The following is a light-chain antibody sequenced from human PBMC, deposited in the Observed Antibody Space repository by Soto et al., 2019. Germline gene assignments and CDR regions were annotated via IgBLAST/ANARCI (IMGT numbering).Light chain of an antibody. V-gene: IGKV3-20*01. CDR3: QQYGSSPRT. CDR2: GAS. Sequence: EIVLTQSPGTLSLSPGERATLSCRASQSVSSSYLAWYQQKPGLSPRLLIFGASSRATGIPDRFSGSGSGTDFTLTISRLEPEDFAVYYCQQYGSSPRTFGQGTKVEI. CDR1: QSVSSSY. J-gene: IGKJ1*01.